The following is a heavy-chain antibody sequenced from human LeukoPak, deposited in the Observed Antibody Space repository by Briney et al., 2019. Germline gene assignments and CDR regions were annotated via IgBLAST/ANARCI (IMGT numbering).Heavy chain of an antibody. CDR1: GGSIGTYY. Sequence: NPSETLSLTCTVSGGSIGTYYWSWIRQSPGKGLEWIGYIYVTGTRYNPYLQSRVTISVVRSRNQFFLKMSSVTAADTAVYYCARHIGGGIEDMDVWGKGTKVIVSS. CDR3: ARHIGGGIEDMDV. V-gene: IGHV4-59*08. J-gene: IGHJ6*03. D-gene: IGHD3-16*02. CDR2: IYVTGT.